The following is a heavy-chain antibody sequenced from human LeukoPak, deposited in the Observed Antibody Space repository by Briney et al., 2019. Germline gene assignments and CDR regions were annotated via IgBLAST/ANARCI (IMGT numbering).Heavy chain of an antibody. Sequence: PSQTLSLTCTVSGGSISSGGYSWSWIRQHPGKGLEWIGYIYYSGSTYYNPSLKSRVTISVDTSKNQFSLKLSSVTAADTAVYYCARDSSAMGRWLQSGCFDYWGQGTLVTVSS. CDR3: ARDSSAMGRWLQSGCFDY. V-gene: IGHV4-31*03. J-gene: IGHJ4*02. CDR2: IYYSGST. D-gene: IGHD5-24*01. CDR1: GGSISSGGYS.